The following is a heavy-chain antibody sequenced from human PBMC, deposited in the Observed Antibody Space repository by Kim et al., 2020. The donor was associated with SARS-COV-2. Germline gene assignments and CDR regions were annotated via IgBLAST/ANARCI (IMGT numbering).Heavy chain of an antibody. J-gene: IGHJ6*02. V-gene: IGHV1-69*04. CDR3: AREPPTVRYYYYGMDV. Sequence: SVKVSCKASGGTFSSYAISWVRQAPGQGLEWMGRIIPILGIANYAQKFQGRVTITADKSTSTAYMELSSLRSEDTAVYYCAREPPTVRYYYYGMDVWGQGTTVTVSS. D-gene: IGHD4-17*01. CDR2: IIPILGIA. CDR1: GGTFSSYA.